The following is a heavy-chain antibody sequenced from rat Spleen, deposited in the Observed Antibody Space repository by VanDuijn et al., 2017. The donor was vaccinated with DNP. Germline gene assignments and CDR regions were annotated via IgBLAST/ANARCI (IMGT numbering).Heavy chain of an antibody. CDR1: GFTFRYYN. CDR2: ISYDGSST. V-gene: IGHV5-7*01. J-gene: IGHJ2*01. Sequence: EVQLVESGGGLVQPGRSLKLSCAASGFTFRYYNMAWVRQAPKKGLEWVATISYDGSSTYYRDFVKGRFTISKDYAKSTLYLQMDSLRSEDAATYYCTKDAFDYWGQGVMVTVSS. CDR3: TKDAFDY.